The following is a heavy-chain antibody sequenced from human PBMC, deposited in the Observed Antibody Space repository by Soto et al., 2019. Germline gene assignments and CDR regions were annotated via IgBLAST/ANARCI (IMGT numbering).Heavy chain of an antibody. J-gene: IGHJ4*02. CDR3: ARDGGYSSGWPLYDFDY. CDR2: IWYDGSNK. D-gene: IGHD6-19*01. CDR1: GFTFSSYG. V-gene: IGHV3-33*01. Sequence: LRLSCAASGFTFSSYGMHWVRQAPGKGLEWVAVIWYDGSNKYYADSVKGRFTISRDNSKNTLYLQMNSLRAEDTAVCYCARDGGYSSGWPLYDFDYWGQGTLVTVSS.